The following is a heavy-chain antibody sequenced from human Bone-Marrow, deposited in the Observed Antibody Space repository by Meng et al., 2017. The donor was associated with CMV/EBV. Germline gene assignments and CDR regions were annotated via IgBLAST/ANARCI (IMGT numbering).Heavy chain of an antibody. J-gene: IGHJ5*02. V-gene: IGHV1-69*10. Sequence: GTFSSYAISWGRQAPGQGLEWMGGIIPILGIANYAQKFQGRVTITADKSTSTAYMELSSLRSEDTAVYYCARLVDSSGYYYGWFDPWGQGTLVTVSS. D-gene: IGHD3-22*01. CDR3: ARLVDSSGYYYGWFDP. CDR1: GTFSSYA. CDR2: IIPILGIA.